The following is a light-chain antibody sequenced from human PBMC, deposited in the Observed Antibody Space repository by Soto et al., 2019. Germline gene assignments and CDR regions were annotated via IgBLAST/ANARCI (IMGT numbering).Light chain of an antibody. CDR2: GAS. Sequence: EIVLTQSPGTLSLSPGDRATLSCRASQSVSSSYLAWYQQKPGQAPRLLIYGASSRATGIPDRFSGSGSGTDFTLTISRLEPEDFAVYYCQQYGSSPGYTFGQGTKLE. CDR3: QQYGSSPGYT. J-gene: IGKJ2*01. CDR1: QSVSSSY. V-gene: IGKV3-20*01.